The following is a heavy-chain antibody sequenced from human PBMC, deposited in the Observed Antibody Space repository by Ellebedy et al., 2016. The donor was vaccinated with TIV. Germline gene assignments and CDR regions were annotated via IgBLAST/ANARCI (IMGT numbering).Heavy chain of an antibody. CDR1: GGSISSTNW. V-gene: IGHV4-4*02. CDR2: IYHSGST. Sequence: MPSETLSLTCAVSGGSISSTNWWSWVRQPPGKGLAWIGEIYHSGSTNYNPSIKSRVTISVDKSKNQFSLKLSSVTAADLAVYYCAKRQAYGDYEYAFDIWGQGTMVTVSS. J-gene: IGHJ3*02. D-gene: IGHD4-17*01. CDR3: AKRQAYGDYEYAFDI.